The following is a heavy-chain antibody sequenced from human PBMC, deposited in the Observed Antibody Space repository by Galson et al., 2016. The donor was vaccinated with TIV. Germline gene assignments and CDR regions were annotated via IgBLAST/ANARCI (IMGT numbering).Heavy chain of an antibody. CDR1: GYTFSTYG. CDR2: ISAYNGDT. CDR3: ARDLDTVVVPGAPRDPTNYYYGMDV. J-gene: IGHJ6*02. V-gene: IGHV1-18*01. D-gene: IGHD2-2*03. Sequence: SVKVSCKASGYTFSTYGISWVRQAPGQGLEWMGWISAYNGDTKYSQKSQGRITMTTDTSTSTAYMELRSLRSNDTAVYYCARDLDTVVVPGAPRDPTNYYYGMDVWGQGTTVIVSS.